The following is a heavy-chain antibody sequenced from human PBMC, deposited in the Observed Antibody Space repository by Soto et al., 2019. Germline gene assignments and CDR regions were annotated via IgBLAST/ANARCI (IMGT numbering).Heavy chain of an antibody. CDR1: GGSFSGYY. CDR3: ARARILEWLLSYYYGMDV. CDR2: INHSGST. V-gene: IGHV4-34*01. D-gene: IGHD3-3*01. Sequence: LETLSLTCAVYGGSFSGYYWSWIRQPPGKGLELIGEINHSGSTNYNPSLKSRVTISVDTSKNQFSLKLSSVTAADTAVYYCARARILEWLLSYYYGMDVWGQGTTVTVSS. J-gene: IGHJ6*02.